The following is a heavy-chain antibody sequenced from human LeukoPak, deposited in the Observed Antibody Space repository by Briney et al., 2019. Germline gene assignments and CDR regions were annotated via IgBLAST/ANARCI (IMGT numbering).Heavy chain of an antibody. D-gene: IGHD3-10*01. V-gene: IGHV1-18*01. CDR2: ISGYNDNT. J-gene: IGHJ3*02. CDR1: GYTFSSYG. Sequence: ASVKFSCKASGYTFSSYGITWVRQAPGQGLEWMGWISGYNDNTNYAQKLQGRVTMTTDTSTGTAYMGLRSLRSDDTAVYYCARGGSGSVSAFDIWGQGTMVTVSS. CDR3: ARGGSGSVSAFDI.